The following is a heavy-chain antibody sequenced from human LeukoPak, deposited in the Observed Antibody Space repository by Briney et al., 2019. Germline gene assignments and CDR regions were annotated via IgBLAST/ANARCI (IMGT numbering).Heavy chain of an antibody. CDR1: GYTLTELS. CDR3: ARATYYYDSSGLGD. Sequence: SVKVSCKVSGYTLTELSMHWVRQAPGKGLEWMGRIIPILGIANYAQKFQGRVTITADKSTSTAYMELSSLRSEDTAVYYCARATYYYDSSGLGDWGQGTLVTVSS. D-gene: IGHD3-22*01. J-gene: IGHJ4*02. CDR2: IIPILGIA. V-gene: IGHV1-69*02.